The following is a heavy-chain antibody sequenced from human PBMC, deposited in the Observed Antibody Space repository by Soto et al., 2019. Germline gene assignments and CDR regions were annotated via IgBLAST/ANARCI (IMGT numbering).Heavy chain of an antibody. Sequence: QVQLVESGGGVVQPGRSPRLSCVGSGFSFSSYDMNWVRQAPGTGLEWVALMSYDGSKKYYGDSVRGRVTISRDNSKNTLYLQMDHLRPEDTAIYYCAKDLKPGSRWSLGGVEHCMDVWGRGTTVSVSS. V-gene: IGHV3-30*18. D-gene: IGHD3-16*01. CDR2: MSYDGSKK. CDR3: AKDLKPGSRWSLGGVEHCMDV. J-gene: IGHJ6*03. CDR1: GFSFSSYD.